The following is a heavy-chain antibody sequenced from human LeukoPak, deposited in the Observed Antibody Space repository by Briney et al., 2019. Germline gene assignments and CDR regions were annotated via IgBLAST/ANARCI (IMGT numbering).Heavy chain of an antibody. CDR2: IRYDGSNK. Sequence: GGSLRLSCAASGFTFSDYYMNWIRQAPGKGLEWVAFIRYDGSNKYYADSVKGRFTISRDNSKNTLYLQMNSLRAEDTAVYYCAKVGWQQLAYFDYWGQGTLVTVSS. D-gene: IGHD6-13*01. V-gene: IGHV3-30*02. CDR1: GFTFSDYY. J-gene: IGHJ4*02. CDR3: AKVGWQQLAYFDY.